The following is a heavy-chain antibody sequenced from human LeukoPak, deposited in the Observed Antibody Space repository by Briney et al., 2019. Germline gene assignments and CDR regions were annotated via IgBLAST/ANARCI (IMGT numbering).Heavy chain of an antibody. CDR3: ARVSGYMIEDYFDY. V-gene: IGHV4-59*01. CDR2: IYYSGST. J-gene: IGHJ4*02. CDR1: GGSISSYY. D-gene: IGHD3-22*01. Sequence: SETLSLTCTVSGGSISSYYWSWIRQPPGKGLEWIGYIYYSGSTNYKPSLKSRVTISVETSKNQFSLKLRSVTAADTAVYYCARVSGYMIEDYFDYWGQGTLVTVSS.